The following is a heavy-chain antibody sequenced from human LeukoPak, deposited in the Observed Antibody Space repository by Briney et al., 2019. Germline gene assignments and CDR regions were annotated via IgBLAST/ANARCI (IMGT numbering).Heavy chain of an antibody. D-gene: IGHD6-19*01. CDR1: GGSISSSSYY. CDR3: ARRPRCVGEYSSGRGCRYMDV. Sequence: SETLSLTCTVSGGSISSSSYYWGWIRQPPGKGLEWIGSIYYSGSTYYNPSLKSRVTISVDTSKNQFSLKLSSVTAADTAVYYCARRPRCVGEYSSGRGCRYMDVWGQGTTVTVSS. V-gene: IGHV4-39*01. J-gene: IGHJ6*03. CDR2: IYYSGST.